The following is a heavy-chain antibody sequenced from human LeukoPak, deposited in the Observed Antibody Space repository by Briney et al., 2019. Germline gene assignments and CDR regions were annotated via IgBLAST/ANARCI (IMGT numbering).Heavy chain of an antibody. CDR2: IGGSGAGT. CDR1: GFTFSTHS. J-gene: IGHJ4*02. D-gene: IGHD2-15*01. V-gene: IGHV3-23*01. Sequence: PGGSLRLSCAASGFTFSTHSMSWVRQAPGKGLEWVSAIGGSGAGTYYTDSVKGRFTISRDNSKNTLFLQMNSLRAEDTAVYYCAKRTSGGRDSDYWGQGTLVTVSS. CDR3: AKRTSGGRDSDY.